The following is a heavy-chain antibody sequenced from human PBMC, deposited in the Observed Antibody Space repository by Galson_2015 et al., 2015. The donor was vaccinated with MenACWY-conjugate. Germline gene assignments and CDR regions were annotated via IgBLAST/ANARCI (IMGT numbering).Heavy chain of an antibody. CDR1: GGSISSSSYY. D-gene: IGHD2-2*01. Sequence: ETLSLTCTVSGGSISSSSYYWDWIRQPPGRGLEWIGTIYYSGSTYYNSSLKSRVTISVDTSQNQFSLNLSPVTAADTAMYYCARHDRTAPARSGAFDIWGRGTMVTVSS. CDR2: IYYSGST. V-gene: IGHV4-39*01. CDR3: ARHDRTAPARSGAFDI. J-gene: IGHJ3*02.